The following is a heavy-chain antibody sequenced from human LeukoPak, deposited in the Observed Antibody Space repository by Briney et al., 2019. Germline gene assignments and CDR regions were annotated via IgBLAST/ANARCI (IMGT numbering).Heavy chain of an antibody. Sequence: EGSLRLSCAASGFTFSSYWMSWVRQAPGKGLEWVANIKQDGSEKYYVDSVKGRFTISRDNAKNSLYLQMNSLRAEDTAVYYCARGSAQLWLYYYYYYMDVWGKGTTVTVSS. CDR3: ARGSAQLWLYYYYYYMDV. V-gene: IGHV3-7*01. D-gene: IGHD5-18*01. CDR1: GFTFSSYW. J-gene: IGHJ6*03. CDR2: IKQDGSEK.